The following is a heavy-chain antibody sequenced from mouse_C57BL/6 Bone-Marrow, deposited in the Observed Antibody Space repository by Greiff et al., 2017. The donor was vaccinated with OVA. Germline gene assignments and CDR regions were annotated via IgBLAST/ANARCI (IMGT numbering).Heavy chain of an antibody. V-gene: IGHV7-3*01. Sequence: DVMLVESGGGLVQPGGSLSLSCAASGFTFTDYYMSWVRQPPGKALEWLGFIRNKANGYTTEYSASVKGRFTISRDNSQSSLYHQMNALRAEDSATYYCARYILSSFYAMDYWGQGTSVTVSS. CDR3: ARYILSSFYAMDY. CDR1: GFTFTDYY. J-gene: IGHJ4*01. D-gene: IGHD1-1*01. CDR2: IRNKANGYTT.